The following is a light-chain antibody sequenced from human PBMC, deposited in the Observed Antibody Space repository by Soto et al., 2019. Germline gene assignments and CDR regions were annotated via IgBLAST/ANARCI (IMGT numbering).Light chain of an antibody. CDR3: QQYSDYSAHGLS. J-gene: IGKJ4*01. CDR1: QPVITS. Sequence: DIQLTQSPSALSASIGDRVTITCRASQPVITSCALYQHKAGEAPKLLIYDASMLQTGVPSRFSGYASGTEFTLTITSVQPDDFATYYCQQYSDYSAHGLSFGGGTKVDIK. CDR2: DAS. V-gene: IGKV1-5*01.